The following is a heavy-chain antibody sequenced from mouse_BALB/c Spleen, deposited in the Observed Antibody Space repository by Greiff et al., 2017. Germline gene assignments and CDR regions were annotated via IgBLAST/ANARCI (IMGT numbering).Heavy chain of an antibody. CDR1: GFSLTSYG. V-gene: IGHV2-9*02. J-gene: IGHJ4*01. D-gene: IGHD2-1*01. CDR3: ANYGNYGDAMDY. CDR2: IWAGGST. Sequence: QVQLKESGPGLVAPSQSLSITCTVSGFSLTSYGVHWVRQPPGKGLEWLGVIWAGGSTNYNSALMSRLSISKDNSKSQVFLKMNSLQTDDTAMYYCANYGNYGDAMDYWGQGTSVTVSS.